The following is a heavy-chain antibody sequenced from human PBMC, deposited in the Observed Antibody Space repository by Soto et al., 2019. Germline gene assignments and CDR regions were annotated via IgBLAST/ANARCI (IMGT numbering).Heavy chain of an antibody. CDR1: GYTFTGYF. CDR3: ARGDGTILAPLP. V-gene: IGHV1-2*02. D-gene: IGHD3-3*01. CDR2: INPSSGAT. J-gene: IGHJ5*02. Sequence: ASVKVSCKASGYTFTGYFIHWVRLAPGQGLEWVGYINPSSGATKFAPRFQGRVSMTSDTSIRTAYMDLTNLRSDDTAVYFCARGDGTILAPLPWGPGTLVTVSS.